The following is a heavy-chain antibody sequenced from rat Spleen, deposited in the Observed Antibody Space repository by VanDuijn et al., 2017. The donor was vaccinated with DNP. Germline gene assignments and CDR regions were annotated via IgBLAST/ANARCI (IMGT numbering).Heavy chain of an antibody. V-gene: IGHV3-1*01. CDR3: ARWVRYFDS. J-gene: IGHJ2*01. CDR1: GYSITSNY. D-gene: IGHD1-1*01. Sequence: EVQLQESGPGLVKPSQSLSLTCSVTGYSITSNYWGWIRKFPGNKMEWIGHISYSGSTSYNPSLKSRISITRDTSKNQFFLHLNSVTTEDTATYCCARWVRYFDSWGQGVMVTVSS. CDR2: ISYSGST.